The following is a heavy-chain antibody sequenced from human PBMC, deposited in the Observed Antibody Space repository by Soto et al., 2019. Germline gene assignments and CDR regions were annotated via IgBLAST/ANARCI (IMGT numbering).Heavy chain of an antibody. CDR1: GGSISSYY. J-gene: IGHJ6*02. D-gene: IGHD3-10*01. Sequence: SETLSLTCTVSGGSISSYYWSWIRQPPGKGLEWIGYIYYSGSTNYNPSLKSRVTISVDTSKNQFSLKLSSVTAADTAVYYCARVGGSGSYYRYYYYGMDVWSQGTTVTVSS. CDR3: ARVGGSGSYYRYYYYGMDV. CDR2: IYYSGST. V-gene: IGHV4-59*01.